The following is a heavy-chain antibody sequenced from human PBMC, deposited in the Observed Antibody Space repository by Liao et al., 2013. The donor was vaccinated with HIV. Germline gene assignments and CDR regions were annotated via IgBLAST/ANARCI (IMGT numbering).Heavy chain of an antibody. J-gene: IGHJ6*03. D-gene: IGHD3-9*01. V-gene: IGHV4-59*12. Sequence: QVQLQESGPGLVKPSETLSLTCTVSGGSISSYYWSWIRQPPGKGLEWIGYIYYSGSTNYNPSLKSRVTMSVDTSKNQFSLKLSSVTAADTAVYYCARDILLGYYYYYMDVWGKGTTVTVSS. CDR1: GGSISSYY. CDR3: ARDILLGYYYYYMDV. CDR2: IYYSGST.